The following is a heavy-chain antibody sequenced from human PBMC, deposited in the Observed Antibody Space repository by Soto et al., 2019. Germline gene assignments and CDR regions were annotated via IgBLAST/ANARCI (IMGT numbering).Heavy chain of an antibody. J-gene: IGHJ6*02. CDR3: ARADSSGWSGTLEYNYYGMDV. Sequence: QGQLQQSGPGLVKPSQTLSLTCVISGDSVSSNSVAWHWIRQSPSRGLEWRGRKYYRSKWFNDYAVSVNSRITINPDTSKNQFSLQLNSVTPEDTAVYYCARADSSGWSGTLEYNYYGMDVWGQGTTVNVSS. CDR1: GDSVSSNSVA. V-gene: IGHV6-1*01. D-gene: IGHD6-19*01. CDR2: KYYRSKWFN.